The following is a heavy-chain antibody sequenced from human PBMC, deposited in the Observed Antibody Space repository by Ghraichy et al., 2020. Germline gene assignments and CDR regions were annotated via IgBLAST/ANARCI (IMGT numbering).Heavy chain of an antibody. CDR1: GGSISSYY. CDR2: IYYSGST. V-gene: IGHV4-59*01. J-gene: IGHJ3*02. Sequence: GSLRLSCTVSGGSISSYYWSWIRQPPGKGLEWIGYIYYSGSTNYNPSLKSRVTISVDTSKNQFSLKLSSVTAADTAVYYCARALGIQFAFDIWGQGTMVTVSS. CDR3: ARALGIQFAFDI.